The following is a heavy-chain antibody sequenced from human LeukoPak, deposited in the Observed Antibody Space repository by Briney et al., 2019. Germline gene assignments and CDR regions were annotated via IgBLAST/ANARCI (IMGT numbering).Heavy chain of an antibody. CDR2: IWYDGTNK. CDR3: ARDRGTTYFDY. CDR1: GFTFRIYG. D-gene: IGHD2/OR15-2a*01. J-gene: IGHJ4*02. V-gene: IGHV3-33*01. Sequence: GRSLRLSCAASGFTFRIYGMHWVRQAPGKGLEWVAVIWYDGTNKYYADPVKGRFTISRDNSKNTLYLQMDSLRAEDTAVYYCARDRGTTYFDYWAQGTPVTVSS.